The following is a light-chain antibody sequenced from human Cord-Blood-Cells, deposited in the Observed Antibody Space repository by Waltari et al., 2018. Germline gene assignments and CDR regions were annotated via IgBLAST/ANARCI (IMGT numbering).Light chain of an antibody. Sequence: SYVLTQPPSVSVAPGKTARITCGGNNIGSKRVHWYQQKPGQAPVLVISYDSDRPSGIPERFSGSNSGNTATLTISRVEAGDEADYYCQVWDSSSDHAVFGGGTKLTVL. CDR2: YDS. V-gene: IGLV3-21*04. CDR3: QVWDSSSDHAV. J-gene: IGLJ2*01. CDR1: NIGSKR.